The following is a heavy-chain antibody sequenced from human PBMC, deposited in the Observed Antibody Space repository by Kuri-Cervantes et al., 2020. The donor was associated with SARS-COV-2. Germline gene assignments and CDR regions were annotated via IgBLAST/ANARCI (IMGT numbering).Heavy chain of an antibody. D-gene: IGHD1-7*01. J-gene: IGHJ6*02. V-gene: IGHV1-69*10. CDR3: ARVEDWNYIRDTHYYYYGMDV. CDR1: GGTFSSYA. Sequence: SVKVSCKASGGTFSSYAISWVRQAPGQGLEWMGGIIPIFGIANYAQKFQGRVTITADKSTSTAYMELSSLRSEDTAVYYCARVEDWNYIRDTHYYYYGMDVWGQGTTVTVSS. CDR2: IIPIFGIA.